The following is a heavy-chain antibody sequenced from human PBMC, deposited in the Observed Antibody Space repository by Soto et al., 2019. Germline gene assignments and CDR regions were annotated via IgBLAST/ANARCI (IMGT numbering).Heavy chain of an antibody. J-gene: IGHJ4*02. CDR2: IYHSGST. D-gene: IGHD2-21*02. CDR3: ARSAEYCGGDCRPYYFDY. V-gene: IGHV4-4*02. CDR1: GGSISSSNW. Sequence: PSETLSLTCAVSGGSISSSNWWSWVRQPPGKGLEWIGEIYHSGSTNYNPSLKSRVTISVDKSKNQFSLKLSSVTAADTAVYYCARSAEYCGGDCRPYYFDYWGQGTLVTVSS.